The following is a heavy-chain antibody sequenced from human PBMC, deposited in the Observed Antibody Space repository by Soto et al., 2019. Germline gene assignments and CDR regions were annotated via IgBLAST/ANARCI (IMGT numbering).Heavy chain of an antibody. Sequence: GGSLRLSCSASGFTFNKYGMHWVRQAPGTGLEYVSGISDTGGSAFHADSVKGRFTISRDNSKGTLFLQMSSLRAEDTAVFYCARDTGIAARHADFDYWGQGTLVTVSS. CDR3: ARDTGIAARHADFDY. D-gene: IGHD6-6*01. CDR1: GFTFNKYG. V-gene: IGHV3-64D*06. J-gene: IGHJ4*02. CDR2: ISDTGGSA.